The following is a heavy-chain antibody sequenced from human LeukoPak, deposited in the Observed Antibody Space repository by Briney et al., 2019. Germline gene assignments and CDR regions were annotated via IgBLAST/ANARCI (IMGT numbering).Heavy chain of an antibody. CDR2: IYHSGST. CDR3: ASDISNRWYFF. V-gene: IGHV4-38-2*01. D-gene: IGHD6-13*01. J-gene: IGHJ4*02. CDR1: GYSISSGHH. Sequence: KPSETLFLTCAVSGYSISSGHHWGWFRQPPGKGLEWIGSIYHSGSTDYNPSLKSRVTISVDTSKNQFSLKLSSVTAADTAVYYCASDISNRWYFFWGQGTLVTVSS.